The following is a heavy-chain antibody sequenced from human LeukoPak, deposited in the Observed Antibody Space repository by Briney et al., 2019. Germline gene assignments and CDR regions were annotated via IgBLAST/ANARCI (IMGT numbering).Heavy chain of an antibody. CDR1: GYTFTGYY. J-gene: IGHJ4*02. CDR3: ASFDYDSSGYYLYFDY. Sequence: GASVKVSCKASGYTFTGYYMHWVRQAPGQGLEWMGGIIPIFGTANYAQKFQGRVTITADKSTSTAYMELSSLRSEDTAVYYCASFDYDSSGYYLYFDYWGQGTLVTVSS. D-gene: IGHD3-22*01. V-gene: IGHV1-69*06. CDR2: IIPIFGTA.